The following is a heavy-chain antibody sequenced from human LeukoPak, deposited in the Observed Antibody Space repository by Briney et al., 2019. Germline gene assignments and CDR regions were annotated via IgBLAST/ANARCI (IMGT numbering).Heavy chain of an antibody. CDR2: IYYSGST. CDR3: ARVDQGVVIDY. D-gene: IGHD3-3*01. J-gene: IGHJ4*02. Sequence: SETLSLTCTVSGGSISSYYWSWIRQPPGKGLEWIGYIYYSGSTYYNPSLKSRVTISVDTSKNQFSLKLSSVTAADTAVYYCARVDQGVVIDYWGQGTLVTVSS. V-gene: IGHV4-30-4*01. CDR1: GGSISSYY.